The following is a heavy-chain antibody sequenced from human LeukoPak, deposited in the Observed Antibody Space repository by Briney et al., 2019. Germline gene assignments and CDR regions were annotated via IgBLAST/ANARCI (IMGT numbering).Heavy chain of an antibody. V-gene: IGHV1-2*06. CDR2: INPNSGGT. Sequence: ASVKVSCKASGYTFTGYYMHWVRQAPGQGLEWMGRINPNSGGTNYAQKFQGRVTMTRDTSISTAYMELSRLRSDDTAVYYCARRTPQGGAFYFWGNGTLVTVSS. D-gene: IGHD1-26*01. J-gene: IGHJ4*01. CDR1: GYTFTGYY. CDR3: ARRTPQGGAFYF.